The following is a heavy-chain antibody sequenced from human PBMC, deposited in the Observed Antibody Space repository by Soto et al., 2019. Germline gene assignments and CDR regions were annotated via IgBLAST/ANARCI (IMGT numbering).Heavy chain of an antibody. CDR3: ARLNKDSSGYYPDY. CDR1: GFTFSSYW. V-gene: IGHV3-74*01. D-gene: IGHD3-22*01. J-gene: IGHJ4*02. Sequence: EVQLVESGGGLVQPGGSLRLSCAASGFTFSSYWIHWVRQAPGKGLVWVSRINGDGSTTAYADSVKGRFTISRDNAKNTLYLQMKSLRAEDTAVYYCARLNKDSSGYYPDYWGQGTLVTVSS. CDR2: INGDGSTT.